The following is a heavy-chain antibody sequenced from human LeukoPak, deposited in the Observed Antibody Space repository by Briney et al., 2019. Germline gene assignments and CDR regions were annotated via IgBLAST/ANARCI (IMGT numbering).Heavy chain of an antibody. CDR3: ARGASYSGYACYFDY. J-gene: IGHJ4*02. V-gene: IGHV4-59*11. CDR2: IYYSGST. Sequence: SETLSLTCTVSGGSISSHYWSWIRQPPGKGLDWIGYIYYSGSTNYNPSLKSRVTISIDTSKNQFSLKLSSVTAADTAVYYCARGASYSGYACYFDYWGQGTLVTVSS. CDR1: GGSISSHY. D-gene: IGHD5-12*01.